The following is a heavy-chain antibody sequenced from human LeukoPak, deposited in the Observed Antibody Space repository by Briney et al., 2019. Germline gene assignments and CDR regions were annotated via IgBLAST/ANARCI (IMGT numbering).Heavy chain of an antibody. CDR3: ARGLRFLEWFWFDP. CDR2: INPNSGGT. V-gene: IGHV1-2*02. CDR1: GYTFTGYY. D-gene: IGHD3-3*01. Sequence: GASVKVSCKASGYTFTGYYMHWVRQAPRQGLEWMGWINPNSGGTNYAQKFQGRVTMTRDTSISTAYMELSRLRSDDTAVYYCARGLRFLEWFWFDPWGQGTLVTVSS. J-gene: IGHJ5*02.